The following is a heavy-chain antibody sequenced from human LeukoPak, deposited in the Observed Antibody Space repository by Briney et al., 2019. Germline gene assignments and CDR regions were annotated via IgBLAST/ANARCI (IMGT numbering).Heavy chain of an antibody. Sequence: PSETLSLTCTVSGGSISSYYWSWIRQPPGKGLEWIGSIYYSGSTYYNPSLKSRVTISVDTSKNQFSLKLSSVTAADTAVYYCARVYGDYYYYYMDVWGKGTTVTVSS. J-gene: IGHJ6*03. D-gene: IGHD4-17*01. CDR2: IYYSGST. V-gene: IGHV4-39*07. CDR3: ARVYGDYYYYYMDV. CDR1: GGSISSYY.